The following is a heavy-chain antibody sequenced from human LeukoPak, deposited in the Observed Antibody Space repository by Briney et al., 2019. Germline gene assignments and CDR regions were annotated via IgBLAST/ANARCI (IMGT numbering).Heavy chain of an antibody. J-gene: IGHJ6*03. CDR2: IIPIFGTA. D-gene: IGHD6-13*01. Sequence: GASVKVSCKASGGTFSSYAISWVRQAPGQGLEWMGGIIPIFGTANYAQKFQGRVTITADESTSTAYMELSSLRSEDTAVYYCARDAGIAAAGTGHYYYMDVWGKGTTVTVSS. CDR3: ARDAGIAAAGTGHYYYMDV. CDR1: GGTFSSYA. V-gene: IGHV1-69*13.